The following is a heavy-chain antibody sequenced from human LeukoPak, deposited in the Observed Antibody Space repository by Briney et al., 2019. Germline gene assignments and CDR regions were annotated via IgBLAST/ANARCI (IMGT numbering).Heavy chain of an antibody. CDR1: GYTFIICY. CDR3: ARGKTMGDY. Sequence: ASVKVSCKASGYTFIICYIHWVRQAPGQGLEWMGTVNPSGGSTNYAQKFQGRITMTRDTSTSTVYMELSSLKSEDTAVYYCARGKTMGDYWGQGTRVTVSS. J-gene: IGHJ4*02. CDR2: VNPSGGST. V-gene: IGHV1-46*01. D-gene: IGHD4/OR15-4a*01.